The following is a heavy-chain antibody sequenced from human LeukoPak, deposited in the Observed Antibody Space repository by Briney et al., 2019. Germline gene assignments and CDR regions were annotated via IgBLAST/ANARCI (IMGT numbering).Heavy chain of an antibody. CDR1: GHTLTGYY. CDR3: ARESDYYDSSGYYWWFDP. V-gene: IGHV1-2*02. Sequence: ASVKVSCKASGHTLTGYYMHWVRQAPGQGLEWMGWINPNSGGTNYAQKFQGRVTMTRDTSISTAYMELSRLRSEDTAIYYCARESDYYDSSGYYWWFDPWGQGTLVTVSS. D-gene: IGHD3-22*01. CDR2: INPNSGGT. J-gene: IGHJ5*02.